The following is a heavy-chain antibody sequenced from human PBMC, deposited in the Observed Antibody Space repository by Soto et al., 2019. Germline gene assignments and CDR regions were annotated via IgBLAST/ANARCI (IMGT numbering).Heavy chain of an antibody. V-gene: IGHV4-31*03. D-gene: IGHD5-12*01. J-gene: IGHJ4*02. CDR2: IYYSGST. CDR3: AGVRLKWLHLHRMKYHYFDY. Sequence: QVQLQESGPGLVKPSQTLSLTCTVSGGSISSGGYYWSWIRQHPGKGLEWIGYIYYSGSTYYNPSLKSRVTISVDTSNNQFSLKLSSVTAADTAVYYCAGVRLKWLHLHRMKYHYFDYWGQGTLVTVSS. CDR1: GGSISSGGYY.